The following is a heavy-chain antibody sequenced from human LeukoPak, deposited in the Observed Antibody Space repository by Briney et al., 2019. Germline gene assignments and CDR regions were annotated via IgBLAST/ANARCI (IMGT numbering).Heavy chain of an antibody. CDR2: INQDGSER. J-gene: IGHJ4*02. D-gene: IGHD4-23*01. Sequence: GGSLRLSCAASVFTFSTYWMSWVRQAPGKGLEWVANINQDGSERYLVDSVKGRFTISRDNVKNSLFLQMNSLRAEDTAVYYCARAVAARPFYFDYWRQGTLVTVSS. CDR3: ARAVAARPFYFDY. CDR1: VFTFSTYW. V-gene: IGHV3-7*01.